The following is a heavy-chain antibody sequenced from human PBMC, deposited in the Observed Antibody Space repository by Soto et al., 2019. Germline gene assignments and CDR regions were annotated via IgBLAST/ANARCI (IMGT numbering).Heavy chain of an antibody. D-gene: IGHD2-15*01. CDR1: GDRVYSNSGA. CDR2: TYYRSKWYN. Sequence: PSQTLSLTCAISGDRVYSNSGAWNWIRQSPSRGLEWLGRTYYRSKWYNDYAVSVKGRITINSDTSKNQFSLQLRSVTPEDTAVYFCARDPGCLGGTCDHFDYWGQGTLVTVSS. V-gene: IGHV6-1*01. CDR3: ARDPGCLGGTCDHFDY. J-gene: IGHJ4*02.